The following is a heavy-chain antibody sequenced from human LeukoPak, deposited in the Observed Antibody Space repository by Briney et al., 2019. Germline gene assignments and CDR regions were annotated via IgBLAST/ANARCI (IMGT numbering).Heavy chain of an antibody. Sequence: ASVKVSCKASGGTFSSYAISWVRQAPGQGLEWMGGIIPISGTANYAQKFQGRVTITADESTSTAYMELSSLRSEDTAIYYCATYCSSANCYIGGSSFDYGARGPLVP. CDR1: GGTFSSYA. V-gene: IGHV1-69*13. CDR2: IIPISGTA. J-gene: IGHJ4*02. CDR3: ATYCSSANCYIGGSSFDY. D-gene: IGHD2-2*01.